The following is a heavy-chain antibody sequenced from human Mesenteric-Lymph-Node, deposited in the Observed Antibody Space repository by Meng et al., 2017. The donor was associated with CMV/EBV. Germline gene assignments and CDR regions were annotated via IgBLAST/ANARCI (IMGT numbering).Heavy chain of an antibody. CDR1: GFTFSTYA. V-gene: IGHV3-23*01. CDR2: ISSRRGDT. Sequence: GGSLRLSCAASGFTFSTYAMTWVRQAPGKGLEWVSSISSRRGDTYYADSVKGRFTISRDNSKNTLYLQMNSLRAEDTAVYYCARAKTRRSTSSLYYFDYWGQGTLVTVSS. J-gene: IGHJ4*02. D-gene: IGHD2-2*01. CDR3: ARAKTRRSTSSLYYFDY.